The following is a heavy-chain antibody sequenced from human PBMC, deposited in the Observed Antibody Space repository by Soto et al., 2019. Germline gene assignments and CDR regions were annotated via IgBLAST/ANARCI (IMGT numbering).Heavy chain of an antibody. Sequence: ETLSLTCAVSGRSISSSNWWSWVRQPPGKGLEWIGEIYHSGSTNYKPSLKSRVTISVDKSKNQFSLKLSSVTAADTAVYYCARALAGYSYGCLDPWGQGTLVTVSS. CDR1: GRSISSSNW. J-gene: IGHJ5*02. CDR3: ARALAGYSYGCLDP. CDR2: IYHSGST. D-gene: IGHD5-18*01. V-gene: IGHV4-4*02.